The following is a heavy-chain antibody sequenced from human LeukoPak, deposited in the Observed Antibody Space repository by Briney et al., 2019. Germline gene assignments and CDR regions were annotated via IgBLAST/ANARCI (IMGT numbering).Heavy chain of an antibody. V-gene: IGHV4-34*01. D-gene: IGHD4-23*01. CDR2: INHSGST. CDR1: GGSFSGYY. CDR3: ARDLGPTVVTPHYYFDY. J-gene: IGHJ4*02. Sequence: SETLSLTCAVYGGSFSGYYWSWIRQPPGKGLEWIGEINHSGSTNYNPSLKSRVTISVDTSKNQFSLKLSSVTAADTAVYYCARDLGPTVVTPHYYFDYWGQGTLVTVSS.